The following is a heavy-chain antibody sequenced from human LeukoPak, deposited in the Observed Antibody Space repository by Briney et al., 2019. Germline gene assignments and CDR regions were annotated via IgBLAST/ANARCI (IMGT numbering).Heavy chain of an antibody. V-gene: IGHV3-30*18. CDR1: GFTFSSYG. CDR3: AKDLEHIVVVTAIDY. Sequence: GGSLRLSCAASGFTFSSYGMHWVRQAPGKGLEWVAVISYDGSNKNYADSVKGRFTISRDNSKNTLYLQMNSLRAEDTAVYYRAKDLEHIVVVTAIDYWGQGTLVTVSS. J-gene: IGHJ4*02. D-gene: IGHD2-21*02. CDR2: ISYDGSNK.